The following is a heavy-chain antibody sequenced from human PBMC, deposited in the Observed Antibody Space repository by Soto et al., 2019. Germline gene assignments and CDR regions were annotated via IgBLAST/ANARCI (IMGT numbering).Heavy chain of an antibody. Sequence: GSLRLSCSTSGFTFKDCAISWVRQASGKGLEWVSGISGSGGATYYTDSVEGRFTISKDFSKTTVSLQMTGPRVDDTAVYYCARTRTGFYRYYFDSWGQGALVTVSS. J-gene: IGHJ4*02. CDR1: GFTFKDCA. V-gene: IGHV3-23*01. CDR3: ARTRTGFYRYYFDS. CDR2: ISGSGGAT. D-gene: IGHD3-9*01.